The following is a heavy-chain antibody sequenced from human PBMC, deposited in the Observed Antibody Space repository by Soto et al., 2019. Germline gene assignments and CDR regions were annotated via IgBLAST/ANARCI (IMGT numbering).Heavy chain of an antibody. CDR2: IIPIFGTA. J-gene: IGHJ5*02. D-gene: IGHD3-10*01. CDR1: GGTFSSYA. V-gene: IGHV1-69*06. CDR3: ASVVRGTSWFDP. Sequence: SVKVSCKASGGTFSSYAISWVRQAPGQGLEWMGGIIPIFGTANYAQKFQGRATITADKSTSTAYMELSSLRSEDTAVYYCASVVRGTSWFDPWGQGTLVTVSS.